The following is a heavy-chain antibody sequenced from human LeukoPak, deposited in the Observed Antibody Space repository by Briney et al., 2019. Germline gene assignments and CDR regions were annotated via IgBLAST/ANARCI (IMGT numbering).Heavy chain of an antibody. J-gene: IGHJ4*02. CDR2: IKQDGSEK. D-gene: IGHD1-26*01. V-gene: IGHV3-7*01. CDR1: GFTFSSYW. CDR3: ARDRSWWELPVGYFDY. Sequence: PGGSLRLSCAASGFTFSSYWMSWVRQAPGKGLEWVANIKQDGSEKYCVDSVKGRFTISRDNAKNSLYLQMNSLRAEDTAVYYCARDRSWWELPVGYFDYWGQGTLVTVSS.